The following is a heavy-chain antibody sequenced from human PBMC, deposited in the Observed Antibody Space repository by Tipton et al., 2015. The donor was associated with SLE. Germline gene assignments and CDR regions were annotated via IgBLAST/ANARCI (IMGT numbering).Heavy chain of an antibody. Sequence: SLRLSCAASGFTFSSYSMNWVRQAPGKGLEWVSSISSSSYIYYADSVKGRFTISRDNAKNSLYLQMNSLRAEDTAVYYCARPGEQQPFDYWGQGTLVTVSS. V-gene: IGHV3-21*01. J-gene: IGHJ4*02. CDR1: GFTFSSYS. CDR2: ISSSSYI. CDR3: ARPGEQQPFDY. D-gene: IGHD6-13*01.